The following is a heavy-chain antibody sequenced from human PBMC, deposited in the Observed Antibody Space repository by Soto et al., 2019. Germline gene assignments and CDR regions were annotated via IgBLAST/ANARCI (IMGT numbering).Heavy chain of an antibody. CDR1: GYTFTAYH. D-gene: IGHD6-25*01. Sequence: QVRLVQSGAEVKEPGDSVRVSCEASGYTFTAYHIHWVRQAPGQGLEWMGWINPKFGDTGYAQDFQGRVSMTSDMSISTVYMELSRLTSDDTAIYYYGRGSGNGHGVWGQGTTVTVFS. CDR3: GRGSGNGHGV. CDR2: INPKFGDT. V-gene: IGHV1-2*02. J-gene: IGHJ6*02.